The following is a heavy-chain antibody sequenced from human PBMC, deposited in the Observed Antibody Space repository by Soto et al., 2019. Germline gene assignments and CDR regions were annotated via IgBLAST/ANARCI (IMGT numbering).Heavy chain of an antibody. CDR2: INHSGST. CDR1: GGSFSGYY. V-gene: IGHV4-34*01. D-gene: IGHD2-21*02. CDR3: ARGFRGRTAR. J-gene: IGHJ4*02. Sequence: SETLSLTCAVYGGSFSGYYWSWIRQPPGKGLEWIGEINHSGSTNYNPSLKSRVTISVDTSKNQFSLKLSSVTAADTAVYYCARGFRGRTARWGQGTLVTVSS.